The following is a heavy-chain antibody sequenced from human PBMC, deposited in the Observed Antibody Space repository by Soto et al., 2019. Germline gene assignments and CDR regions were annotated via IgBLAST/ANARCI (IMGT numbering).Heavy chain of an antibody. D-gene: IGHD3-3*01. V-gene: IGHV3-23*01. CDR1: GFTFSSYA. CDR3: AKGRKRFGYYYYGMDV. J-gene: IGHJ6*02. CDR2: ISGSGGST. Sequence: GGSLRLSCAASGFTFSSYAMSWVRQAPGKGLEWVSAISGSGGSTYYADSVKGRFTISRDNSKNTLYLQMNSLRAEDTAVYYCAKGRKRFGYYYYGMDVWGQGTTVTVSS.